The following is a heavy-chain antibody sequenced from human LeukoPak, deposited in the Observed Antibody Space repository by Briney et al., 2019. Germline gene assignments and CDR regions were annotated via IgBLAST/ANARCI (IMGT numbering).Heavy chain of an antibody. V-gene: IGHV3-23*01. Sequence: GGSLRLSCAASGFTFTNYAMSWVRQAPGKGLEWVSAISDRGDRQYYADSVKGRFTISRDNSMNTLRLQMDSLSVEDTAVYYCVVYTGGYRSQFWGQGTLVTVSS. CDR2: ISDRGDRQ. CDR1: GFTFTNYA. J-gene: IGHJ4*02. D-gene: IGHD5-24*01. CDR3: VVYTGGYRSQF.